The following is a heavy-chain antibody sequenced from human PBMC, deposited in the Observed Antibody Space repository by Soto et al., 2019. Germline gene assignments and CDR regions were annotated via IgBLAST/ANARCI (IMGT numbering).Heavy chain of an antibody. Sequence: SETLSLTCTVSGGSISSSSYYWGWIRQPPGKGLEWIGSIYYSGSTYYNPSLKSRVTISVDTSKNQFSLKLSSVTAADTAVYYCARHRGRGGTSYYYYGMDVWGQGTTVTVSS. D-gene: IGHD3-10*01. CDR1: GGSISSSSYY. V-gene: IGHV4-39*01. CDR2: IYYSGST. CDR3: ARHRGRGGTSYYYYGMDV. J-gene: IGHJ6*02.